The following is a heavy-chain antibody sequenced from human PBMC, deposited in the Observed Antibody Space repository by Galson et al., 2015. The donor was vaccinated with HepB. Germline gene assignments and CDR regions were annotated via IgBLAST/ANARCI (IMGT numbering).Heavy chain of an antibody. V-gene: IGHV3-23*01. J-gene: IGHJ4*02. Sequence: SLRLSCAASGFAFSNYVMSWVRQAPGKGLEWVSTISASGDDTYYADPVKGRFTISRDNSKNTLNVQMNSLGADDTAVYYCAAGYYYGDLGRDWGQGTLVIVSS. CDR1: GFAFSNYV. CDR3: AAGYYYGDLGRD. CDR2: ISASGDDT. D-gene: IGHD3-22*01.